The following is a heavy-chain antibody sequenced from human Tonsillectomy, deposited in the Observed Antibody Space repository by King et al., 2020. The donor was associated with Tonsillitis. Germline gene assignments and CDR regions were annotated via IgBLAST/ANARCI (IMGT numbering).Heavy chain of an antibody. CDR3: AREVVV. V-gene: IGHV4-31*03. J-gene: IGHJ4*02. CDR1: GDSLNDDAYY. CDR2: ILHSGST. Sequence: QLQESGPGLVKPSQTLSLHCTVSGDSLNDDAYYWSWVRQSPGRGLEWLGYILHSGSTYYSPALKSRLTMSVDTAKSQFSLRLSAVTAADTAVYYCAREVVVWGQGTLVTVSS. D-gene: IGHD2-15*01.